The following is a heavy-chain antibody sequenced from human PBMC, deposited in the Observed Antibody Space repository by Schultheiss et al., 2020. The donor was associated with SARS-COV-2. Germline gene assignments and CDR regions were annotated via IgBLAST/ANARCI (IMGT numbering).Heavy chain of an antibody. CDR1: GFTFSSYE. D-gene: IGHD4-17*01. V-gene: IGHV3-21*01. CDR2: ISRSSSYI. Sequence: GGSLRLSCAASGFTFSSYEMNWVRQAPGKGLEWVSSISRSSSYIYYADSVKGRFTISRDNAKNSLYLQMNSLRAEDTAVYYCARDLRVDYGDYLAAYYYYGMDVWGQGTTVTVSS. J-gene: IGHJ6*02. CDR3: ARDLRVDYGDYLAAYYYYGMDV.